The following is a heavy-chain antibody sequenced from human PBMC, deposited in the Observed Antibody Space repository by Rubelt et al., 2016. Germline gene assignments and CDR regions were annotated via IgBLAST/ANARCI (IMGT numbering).Heavy chain of an antibody. CDR1: GYTFTSYG. CDR2: ISAYNGNT. Sequence: QVQLVQSGAEVKKPGASVKVSCKASGYTFTSYGISWVRQAPGQGLEWMGWISAYNGNTNYAQKLQARVTMTTDTPTSTAYMGLRSLRSDDTAVYYCARCYGSGSYGNWFDPWGQGTLVTVSS. V-gene: IGHV1-18*01. J-gene: IGHJ5*02. CDR3: ARCYGSGSYGNWFDP. D-gene: IGHD3-10*01.